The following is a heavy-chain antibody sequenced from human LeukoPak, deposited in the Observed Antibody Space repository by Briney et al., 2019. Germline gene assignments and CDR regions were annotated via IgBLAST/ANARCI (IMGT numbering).Heavy chain of an antibody. D-gene: IGHD3-16*01. J-gene: IGHJ4*02. CDR3: ARMTHLWGPLDY. Sequence: GGSLRLSCAASGFTYGTYAVSWVRQAPGKGLVWVSRINTDGSSTSYADSVKGRFTISRDNAKNTLYLQMNSLRAEDTAVYYRARMTHLWGPLDYWGQGTLVTVSS. CDR1: GFTYGTYA. CDR2: INTDGSST. V-gene: IGHV3-74*01.